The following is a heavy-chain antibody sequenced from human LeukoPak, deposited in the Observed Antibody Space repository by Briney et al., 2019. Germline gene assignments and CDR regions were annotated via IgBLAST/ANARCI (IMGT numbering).Heavy chain of an antibody. J-gene: IGHJ3*01. D-gene: IGHD3-3*01. CDR3: ADEWSAFDF. V-gene: IGHV4-59*11. CDR1: GDSKSYHK. Sequence: SETLSLTCTVSGDSKSYHKWSWIRQSPGKRLEWIGYIKQSGGTNYNPSLKSRVTISVDTSKNRFSLQLRSVTAADTAVYYCADEWSAFDFWGQGTMVTVSS. CDR2: IKQSGGT.